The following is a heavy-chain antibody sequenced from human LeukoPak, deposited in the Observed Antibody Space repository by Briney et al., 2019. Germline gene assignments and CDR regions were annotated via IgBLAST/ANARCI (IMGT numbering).Heavy chain of an antibody. Sequence: GGSLRLSCAASGFTFTSYNMNWVRQAPGKGLVWVSRINSDGINTSYADSVKGRFTISRDNAKNTLNLQMNSLRAEDTAVYYCAREAIGNYGSGSSRDYFDYWGQGTLVTVSS. J-gene: IGHJ4*02. CDR2: INSDGINT. D-gene: IGHD3-10*01. CDR3: AREAIGNYGSGSSRDYFDY. V-gene: IGHV3-74*01. CDR1: GFTFTSYN.